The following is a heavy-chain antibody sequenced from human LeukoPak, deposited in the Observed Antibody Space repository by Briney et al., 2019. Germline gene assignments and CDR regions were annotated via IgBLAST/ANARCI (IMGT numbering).Heavy chain of an antibody. V-gene: IGHV3-30*01. D-gene: IGHD2-2*01. J-gene: IGHJ4*02. CDR1: GFTFSNDP. CDR2: ISNDGSPK. CDR3: ARGESVAMGSIDY. Sequence: GGSLRLSCAASGFTFSNDPMHWVRQAPGKGLDWVAVISNDGSPKYYADSEKGRFTISRDNSKNTLFLQMDSMTTEDSAVYFCARGESVAMGSIDYWGQGTLVTVSS.